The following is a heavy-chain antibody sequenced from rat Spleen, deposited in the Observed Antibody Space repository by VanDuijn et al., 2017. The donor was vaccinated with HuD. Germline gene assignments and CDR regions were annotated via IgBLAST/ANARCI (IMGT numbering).Heavy chain of an antibody. V-gene: IGHV5-20*01. CDR3: TTEDGLGEH. J-gene: IGHJ2*01. Sequence: EVQLVESGGGLVQPGRSLKLSCAASGFTFSNYYMAWVRQDPTKGLEWVAAISYDGGSTYYRDSVKGRFTISRDNAKSSLYLQMDSLRSEDTATYYCTTEDGLGEHWGQGVMVTVSS. CDR1: GFTFSNYY. CDR2: ISYDGGST. D-gene: IGHD5-1*01.